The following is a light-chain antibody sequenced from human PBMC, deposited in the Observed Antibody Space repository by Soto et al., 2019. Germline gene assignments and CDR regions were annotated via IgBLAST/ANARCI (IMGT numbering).Light chain of an antibody. CDR3: QTWGTGIHV. CDR2: LNSDGSH. J-gene: IGLJ7*01. V-gene: IGLV4-69*01. Sequence: QLVLTQSPSASASLGASVKLTCPLSSGHSSYAIAWHQQQPEKGPRYLMKLNSDGSHSKGDGIPDRFSGSSSGAERYLTISRLQSEDEADYYCQTWGTGIHVFGGGTQLTVL. CDR1: SGHSSYA.